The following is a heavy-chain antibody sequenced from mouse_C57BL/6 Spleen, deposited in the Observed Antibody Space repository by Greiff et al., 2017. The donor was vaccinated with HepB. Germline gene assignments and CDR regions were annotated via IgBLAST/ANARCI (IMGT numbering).Heavy chain of an antibody. Sequence: EVKLVESGGGLVKPGGSLKLSCAASGFTFSSYAMSWVRQTPEKRLEWVATISDGGSYTYYPDNVKGRFTISRDNAKNNLYLQMSHLKSEDTAMYYCARDDYYGYFDYWGQGTTLTVSS. J-gene: IGHJ2*01. CDR2: ISDGGSYT. V-gene: IGHV5-4*01. D-gene: IGHD1-1*01. CDR3: ARDDYYGYFDY. CDR1: GFTFSSYA.